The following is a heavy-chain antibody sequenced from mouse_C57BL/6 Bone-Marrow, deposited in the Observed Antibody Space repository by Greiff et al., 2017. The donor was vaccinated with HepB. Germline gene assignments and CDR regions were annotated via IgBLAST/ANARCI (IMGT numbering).Heavy chain of an antibody. CDR1: GYTFTDYE. CDR2: IDPETGGT. D-gene: IGHD1-1*01. J-gene: IGHJ4*01. Sequence: VQLLESGAELVRPGASVTLSCKASGYTFTDYEMHWVKQTPVHGLEWIGAIDPETGGTAYNQKFKGKAILTADKSTSTAYMELRSLTSEDSAVYYCTNHYGSSSLAMAYWGQGTSVTVSS. CDR3: TNHYGSSSLAMAY. V-gene: IGHV1-15*01.